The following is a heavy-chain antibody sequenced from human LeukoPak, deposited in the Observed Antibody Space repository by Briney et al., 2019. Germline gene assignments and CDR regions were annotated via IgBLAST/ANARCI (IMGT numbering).Heavy chain of an antibody. CDR3: AKHPPLTSYDSSGPDN. J-gene: IGHJ3*02. V-gene: IGHV4-34*01. CDR2: INHSGST. D-gene: IGHD3-22*01. Sequence: PSETLSLTCAVYGGSFSDYYWSWIRQPPGKGLEWIGEINHSGSTNYNPSLKSRVTISVDTSKNQFPLKLTSVTATDTAVYYCAKHPPLTSYDSSGPDNGGQGKRVTVSS. CDR1: GGSFSDYY.